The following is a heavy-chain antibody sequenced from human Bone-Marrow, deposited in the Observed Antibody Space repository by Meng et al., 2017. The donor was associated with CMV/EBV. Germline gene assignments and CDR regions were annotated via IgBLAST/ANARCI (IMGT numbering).Heavy chain of an antibody. CDR2: ISSSGSTI. D-gene: IGHD6-13*01. Sequence: GESLKISCAASGFTFSDYYMSWIRQAPGKGLEWVSYISSSGSTIYYADSVKGRFTISRNNAKNARYLQMNSRRAEDTAVYYCAREPIQYSSSWFYYYYGMDVWGQGTTVTFSS. J-gene: IGHJ6*02. CDR1: GFTFSDYY. CDR3: AREPIQYSSSWFYYYYGMDV. V-gene: IGHV3-11*04.